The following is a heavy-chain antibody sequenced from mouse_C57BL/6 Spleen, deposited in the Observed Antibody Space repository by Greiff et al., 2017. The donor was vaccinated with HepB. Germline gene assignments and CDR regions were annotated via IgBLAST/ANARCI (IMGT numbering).Heavy chain of an antibody. CDR2: IRSKSNNYAT. CDR3: VRHEDYGPMDY. J-gene: IGHJ4*01. D-gene: IGHD2-4*01. V-gene: IGHV10-1*01. CDR1: GFSFNTYA. Sequence: EVKLVESGGGLVQPKGSLKLSCAASGFSFNTYAMNWVRQAPGKGLEWVARIRSKSNNYATYYADSVKDRFTISRDDSESMLYLQMNNLKTEDTAMYYCVRHEDYGPMDYWGQGTSVTVSS.